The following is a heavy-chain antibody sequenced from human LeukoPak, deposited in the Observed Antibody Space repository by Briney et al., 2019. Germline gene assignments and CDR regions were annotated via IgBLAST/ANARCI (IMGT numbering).Heavy chain of an antibody. CDR2: TSSSSSYI. Sequence: GGSLRLSCAASGFTFSSYSMNWVRQAPGKGLEWVSSTSSSSSYIYYADSVKGRFTISRDNAKNSLYLQMNSLRAEDTAVYYCARDLTMVRGVIRMGRYFDYWGQGTLVTVSS. J-gene: IGHJ4*02. D-gene: IGHD3-10*01. CDR3: ARDLTMVRGVIRMGRYFDY. V-gene: IGHV3-21*01. CDR1: GFTFSSYS.